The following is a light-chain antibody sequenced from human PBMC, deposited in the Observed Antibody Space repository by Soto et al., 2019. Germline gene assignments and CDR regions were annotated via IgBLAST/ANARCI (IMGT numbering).Light chain of an antibody. Sequence: QSVLTQPPSASGTPWQRVTISCSGSSSNIGSNTVNWYQQLPGTAPKLLIYSNNQRPSGVPDRFSGSKSGTSASLAISVLQSEDEADYYCAAWDDSLNGPVFGGGTKLTVL. J-gene: IGLJ2*01. CDR2: SNN. CDR1: SSNIGSNT. CDR3: AAWDDSLNGPV. V-gene: IGLV1-44*01.